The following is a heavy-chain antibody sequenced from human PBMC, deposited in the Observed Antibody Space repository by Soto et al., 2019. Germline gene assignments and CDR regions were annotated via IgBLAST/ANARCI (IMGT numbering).Heavy chain of an antibody. CDR3: ARVVLRYYYDSSGEGWFDP. CDR2: ISAYNGNT. Sequence: GASVKVSCKASGYTFTSYGISWVRQAPGQGLEWMGWISAYNGNTNYAQKLQGRVTMTTDTSTSTAYMELRSPRSDDMAVYYCARVVLRYYYDSSGEGWFDPWGQGTLVTVSS. V-gene: IGHV1-18*03. D-gene: IGHD3-22*01. CDR1: GYTFTSYG. J-gene: IGHJ5*02.